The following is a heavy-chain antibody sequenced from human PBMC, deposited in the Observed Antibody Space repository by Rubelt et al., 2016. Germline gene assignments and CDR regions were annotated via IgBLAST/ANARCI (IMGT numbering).Heavy chain of an antibody. CDR3: ARSESSGYYFVY. J-gene: IGHJ4*02. CDR1: GDSVSSYY. D-gene: IGHD3-22*01. CDR2: IYYSGST. V-gene: IGHV4-59*02. Sequence: QVQLQESGPGLVEPSETLSLTCNVSGDSVSSYYWSWIRQPPGKGLEWIGYIYYSGSTTYNPSLKSRVTISLDTSKNQFFLIMSFVSAADTAMYYCARSESSGYYFVYWGPGTRVTVSS.